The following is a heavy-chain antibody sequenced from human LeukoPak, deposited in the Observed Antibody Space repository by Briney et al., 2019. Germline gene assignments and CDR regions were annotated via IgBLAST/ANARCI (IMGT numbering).Heavy chain of an antibody. CDR2: ISGDGGRT. CDR1: GFTFDDYA. J-gene: IGHJ3*02. V-gene: IGHV3-43*02. CDR3: AKSPHYYDSSGYYPDAFDI. Sequence: PGGSLRLSCAASGFTFDDYAMHWVRQAPGKGPEWVSLISGDGGRTYYAYSVKGRFTISRDNSKNSLYLQMNSLRTEYTALYYCAKSPHYYDSSGYYPDAFDIWGQGTMVTVSS. D-gene: IGHD3-22*01.